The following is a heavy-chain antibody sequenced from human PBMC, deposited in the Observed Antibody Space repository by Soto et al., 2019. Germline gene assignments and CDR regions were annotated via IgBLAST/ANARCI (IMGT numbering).Heavy chain of an antibody. CDR2: ISSSGSTI. CDR1: GFTLSSYE. J-gene: IGHJ4*02. D-gene: IGHD1-26*01. CDR3: ARAKKWEPVNDY. V-gene: IGHV3-48*03. Sequence: GVSLRLSCAASGFTLSSYEMNWVRQAPGKGLEWVSYISSSGSTIYYADSVKGRFTISRDNAKNSLYLQMNSLRAEDTAVYYCARAKKWEPVNDYWGKGTLVTVSS.